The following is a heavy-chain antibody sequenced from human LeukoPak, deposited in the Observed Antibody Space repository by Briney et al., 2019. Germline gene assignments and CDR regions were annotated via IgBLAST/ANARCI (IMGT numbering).Heavy chain of an antibody. D-gene: IGHD6-19*01. Sequence: QTLSLTCAISGDSVSSNRAAWNWIRQSPSSGLEWLGRTYYRSKWYNDYAVSVKSRITINPDTSKNQFSLQLNSVTPEDTAVHYCARETTTSGSPFDYWGQGTLVTVSS. V-gene: IGHV6-1*01. J-gene: IGHJ4*02. CDR3: ARETTTSGSPFDY. CDR1: GDSVSSNRAA. CDR2: TYYRSKWYN.